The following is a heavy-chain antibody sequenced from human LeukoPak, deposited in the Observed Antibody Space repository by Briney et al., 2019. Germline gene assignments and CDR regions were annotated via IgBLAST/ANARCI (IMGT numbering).Heavy chain of an antibody. CDR2: IYYSGST. Sequence: PSETLSLTCTVSGGSIRSYYWSWIRQPPGKGLEWIGYIYYSGSTNYNPSLKSRVTISVDTSKNQFSLKLSSVTAADTAVYYCARYDGDYSFDYWGQGTLVTVSS. J-gene: IGHJ4*02. D-gene: IGHD4-17*01. CDR3: ARYDGDYSFDY. CDR1: GGSIRSYY. V-gene: IGHV4-59*01.